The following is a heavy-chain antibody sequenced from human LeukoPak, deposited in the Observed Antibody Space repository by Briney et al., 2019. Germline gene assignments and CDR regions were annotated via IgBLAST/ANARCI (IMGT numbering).Heavy chain of an antibody. CDR2: IYTGGYT. D-gene: IGHD1-14*01. CDR1: KFSVSNYY. J-gene: IGHJ3*01. CDR3: ARDHNDLDAFDV. V-gene: IGHV3-66*02. Sequence: GSLRLSCPASKFSVSNYYMSWVRQAPGKGLEWVSVIYTGGYTYYADAVQGRFTISRDLSQNTVFLHMNSLRAEDTALYYCARDHNDLDAFDVWGQGTMVTVSS.